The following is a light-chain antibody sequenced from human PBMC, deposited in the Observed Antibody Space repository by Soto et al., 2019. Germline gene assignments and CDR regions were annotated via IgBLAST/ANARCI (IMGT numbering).Light chain of an antibody. V-gene: IGKV3-20*01. CDR1: QSVSDTY. CDR3: QFGTLVWT. CDR2: GAS. J-gene: IGKJ1*01. Sequence: EIVLTQSPGTLSLSPGERATLSCRASQSVSDTYLAWYQQKPGQPPRLLIYGASNRATGIPDRFSGSGSGTDFTLTVSRLEPEDFAVYYCQFGTLVWTFGQGTNGEIK.